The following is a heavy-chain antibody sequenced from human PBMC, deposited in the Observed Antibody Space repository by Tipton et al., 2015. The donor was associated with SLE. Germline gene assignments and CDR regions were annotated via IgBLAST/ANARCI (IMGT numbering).Heavy chain of an antibody. D-gene: IGHD4-17*01. CDR1: GGSISISNYY. CDR3: ARLPPLFGDYSKYFDP. J-gene: IGHJ5*02. Sequence: TLSLTCTVSGGSISISNYYWAWIRQPPGKGLEWIGNIFDSGRTYYNPSFRSRVNISVDTSKNQFSLRLTSVTAADTAVYYCARLPPLFGDYSKYFDPWGQGTLVTVSS. CDR2: IFDSGRT. V-gene: IGHV4-39*07.